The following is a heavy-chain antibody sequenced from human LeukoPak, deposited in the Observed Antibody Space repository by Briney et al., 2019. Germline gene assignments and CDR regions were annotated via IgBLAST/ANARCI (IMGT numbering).Heavy chain of an antibody. D-gene: IGHD5-18*01. V-gene: IGHV1-18*01. J-gene: IGHJ4*02. CDR2: ISAYNGNT. CDR3: ARDLSTPHRGYSYGFGY. Sequence: ASVKVSCKASGYTFTSYGISWVRQAPGQGLEWMGWISAYNGNTNYAQKLRGRVTMTTDTSTSTAYMELRSLRSDDTAVYYCARDLSTPHRGYSYGFGYWGQGTLVTVSS. CDR1: GYTFTSYG.